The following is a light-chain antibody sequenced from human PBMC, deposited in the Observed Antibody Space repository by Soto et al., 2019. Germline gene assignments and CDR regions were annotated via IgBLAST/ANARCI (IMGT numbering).Light chain of an antibody. Sequence: EIVLTQSPATLSLSPGERATLSCRASQSVSSYLAWYQQKPGQAPRLLIYDASNRATVTPARFSGSGSGTDFSLTISSLEPEDFATYYCQKYNSAPFTFGPGTKVDIK. J-gene: IGKJ3*01. CDR3: QKYNSAPFT. CDR2: DAS. V-gene: IGKV3-11*01. CDR1: QSVSSY.